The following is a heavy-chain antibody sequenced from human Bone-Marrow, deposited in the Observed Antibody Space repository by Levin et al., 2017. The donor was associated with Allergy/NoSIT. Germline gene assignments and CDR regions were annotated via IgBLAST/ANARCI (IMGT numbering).Heavy chain of an antibody. J-gene: IGHJ4*02. CDR3: ARRRDPYYFDY. CDR1: GFSLSTSGVG. CDR2: IYWNDDK. V-gene: IGHV2-5*01. Sequence: GSGPTLVKPTQTLTLTCTFSGFSLSTSGVGVGWIRQPPGRALEWLALIYWNDDKYYSPSLKSRLTITRDTSKNQVVLTVTNMDPVDTATYYCARRRDPYYFDYWGQGTLVTVSS.